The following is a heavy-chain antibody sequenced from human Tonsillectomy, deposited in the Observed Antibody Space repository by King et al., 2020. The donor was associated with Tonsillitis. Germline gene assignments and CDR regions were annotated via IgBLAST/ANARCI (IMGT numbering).Heavy chain of an antibody. CDR2: GTWDGSTT. V-gene: IGHV3-43*01. CDR3: TREMPIIGYYFDH. D-gene: IGHD1-20*01. CDR1: EFTFYEYT. Sequence: VQLVESGGVVVQPGGSLRLSCAASEFTFYEYTMHWVRQVPGQGPEWVSGGTWDGSTTYYADSVKGRFTISRDNSKSSLFLQMNSLKTEDTALYYCTREMPIIGYYFDHCGQGTLVTVSS. J-gene: IGHJ4*02.